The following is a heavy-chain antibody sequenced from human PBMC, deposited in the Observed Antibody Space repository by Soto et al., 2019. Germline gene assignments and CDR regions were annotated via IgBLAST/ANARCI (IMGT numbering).Heavy chain of an antibody. Sequence: SETLSLTCTVSGGSISSSSYYWGWIRQPPGKGLEWIGSIYYSGSTYYNPSLKSRVTISVDTSKNQFSLKLSSVTAADTAVYYCARHVGYSGYGKVHPADYWGQGTLVTVSS. D-gene: IGHD5-12*01. V-gene: IGHV4-39*01. CDR2: IYYSGST. J-gene: IGHJ4*02. CDR3: ARHVGYSGYGKVHPADY. CDR1: GGSISSSSYY.